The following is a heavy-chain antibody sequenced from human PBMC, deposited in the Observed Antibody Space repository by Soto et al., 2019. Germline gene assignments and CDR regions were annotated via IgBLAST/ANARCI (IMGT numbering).Heavy chain of an antibody. J-gene: IGHJ4*02. D-gene: IGHD5-12*01. CDR3: AKAKSGYDKTYYFDY. Sequence: PGGSLRLSCAASGFTFISYAMSWVRQAPGKGLWWFSAISGSGGSTYYADSVKGRLTISRDNSKNTLYLKMNRLRAEDTDVYYCAKAKSGYDKTYYFDYWGQGTLVTVSS. V-gene: IGHV3-23*01. CDR2: ISGSGGST. CDR1: GFTFISYA.